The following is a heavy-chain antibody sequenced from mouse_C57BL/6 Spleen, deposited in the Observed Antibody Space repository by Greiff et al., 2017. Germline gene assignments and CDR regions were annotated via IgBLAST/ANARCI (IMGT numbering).Heavy chain of an antibody. CDR3: ARGRWDWYFDV. J-gene: IGHJ1*03. V-gene: IGHV5-17*01. Sequence: VQLQQSGGGLVKPGGSLKLSCAASGFTFSDYGMHWVRQAPEKGLEWVAYISSGSSTIYYADTVKGRFTISRDNAKNTLFLQMTSLRSEDTAMYYCARGRWDWYFDVWGTGTTVTVSS. CDR1: GFTFSDYG. D-gene: IGHD1-1*02. CDR2: ISSGSSTI.